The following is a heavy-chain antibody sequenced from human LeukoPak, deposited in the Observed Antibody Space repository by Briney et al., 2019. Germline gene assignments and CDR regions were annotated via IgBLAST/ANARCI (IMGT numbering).Heavy chain of an antibody. V-gene: IGHV3-9*01. J-gene: IGHJ4*02. CDR3: AKDRPPGGRSLSSELDY. D-gene: IGHD1-26*01. CDR1: GFTFDDYA. Sequence: GGSLRLSCAASGFTFDDYAMHWVRQAPVKGLEWVSGISWNSGSIGYADSVKGRFTISRDNAKNSLYLQMNSLRAEDTALYYCAKDRPPGGRSLSSELDYWGQGTLVTVSS. CDR2: ISWNSGSI.